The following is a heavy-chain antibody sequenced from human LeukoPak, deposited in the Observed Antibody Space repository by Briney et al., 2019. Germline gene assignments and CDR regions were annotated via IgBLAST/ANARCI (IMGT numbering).Heavy chain of an antibody. CDR2: ISGSGGST. CDR1: GFTFSSYA. J-gene: IGHJ6*03. D-gene: IGHD4-23*01. V-gene: IGHV3-23*01. Sequence: PGGSLRLSCAASGFTFSSYAMSWVRQAPGKGLEWVSAISGSGGSTYYADSVKGRFTISRDNSKNTLYLQMNSLRAEDTAVYYCARSYGGNRYYYYYMDVWGKGTTVTVSS. CDR3: ARSYGGNRYYYYYMDV.